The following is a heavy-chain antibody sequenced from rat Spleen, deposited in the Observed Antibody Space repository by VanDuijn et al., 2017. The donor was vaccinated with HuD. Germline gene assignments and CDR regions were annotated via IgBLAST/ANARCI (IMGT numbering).Heavy chain of an antibody. V-gene: IGHV5-31*01. D-gene: IGHD1-12*02. CDR2: ITTFAGRT. Sequence: EVHLVESGGGLVQPGGSLKLSCVASGFTFNNYWMTWIRQSPGKGLEWVASITTFAGRTHYPDSVKGRFTIPRENVKNTLYLQMNSLRSEDTATYYCTRFYSDVSYYPDWWGQGVMVTVSS. CDR1: GFTFNNYW. J-gene: IGHJ2*01. CDR3: TRFYSDVSYYPDW.